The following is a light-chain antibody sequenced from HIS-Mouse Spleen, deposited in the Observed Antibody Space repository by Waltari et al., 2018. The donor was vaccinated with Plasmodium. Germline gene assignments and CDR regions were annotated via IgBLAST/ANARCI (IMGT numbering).Light chain of an antibody. J-gene: IGKJ3*01. CDR3: QQYNNWSFT. Sequence: EIVITQSPATLSVSPGERATLSCRARQSVSSNLAWYQQKPGQDPRLLIYGASTRATRILAMFSGSGSGTEFTLTISSLQSEDFAVYYCQQYNNWSFTFGPGTKVDIK. CDR1: QSVSSN. CDR2: GAS. V-gene: IGKV3-15*01.